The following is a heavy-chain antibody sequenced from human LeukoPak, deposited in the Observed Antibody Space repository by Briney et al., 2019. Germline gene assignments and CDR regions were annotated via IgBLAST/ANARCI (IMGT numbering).Heavy chain of an antibody. Sequence: ASVKVSCKASGFTFSTYGFTWVRQAPGQGLEWMGWISAYSGNTNYAQKLQGRVTMTTDTSTSTAYMELRSLRSDDTAVYYCARGYCSSTSCPSGYWGQGTLVTVSS. D-gene: IGHD2-2*01. CDR3: ARGYCSSTSCPSGY. V-gene: IGHV1-18*01. CDR2: ISAYSGNT. CDR1: GFTFSTYG. J-gene: IGHJ4*02.